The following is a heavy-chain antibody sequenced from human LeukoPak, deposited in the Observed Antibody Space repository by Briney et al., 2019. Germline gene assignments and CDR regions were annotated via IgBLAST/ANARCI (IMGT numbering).Heavy chain of an antibody. J-gene: IGHJ3*02. D-gene: IGHD3-10*01. CDR1: GFTFSDYY. CDR3: ARVANQEWFGESMGIDAFDI. Sequence: RPGGSLRLSCAASGFTFSDYYMSWIRQAPGKGLEWVSYISSSGSTIYYADSVKGRFTISRDNAKNSLYLQMNSLRAEDTAVYYCARVANQEWFGESMGIDAFDIWGQGTMVTVSS. V-gene: IGHV3-11*04. CDR2: ISSSGSTI.